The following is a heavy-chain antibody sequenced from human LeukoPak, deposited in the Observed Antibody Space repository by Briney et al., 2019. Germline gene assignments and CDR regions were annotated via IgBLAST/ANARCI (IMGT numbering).Heavy chain of an antibody. Sequence: GASVKVSCKASGGTFSSYAISWVRQAPGQGLEWMGGTIPIFDTANYAQRFQGRVTITADRSTNTAYMELSSLRFEDTAVYYCAEGAAFYDSSGYYSEAFDIWGQGTMVTVSS. CDR3: AEGAAFYDSSGYYSEAFDI. J-gene: IGHJ3*02. CDR1: GGTFSSYA. V-gene: IGHV1-69*06. CDR2: TIPIFDTA. D-gene: IGHD3-22*01.